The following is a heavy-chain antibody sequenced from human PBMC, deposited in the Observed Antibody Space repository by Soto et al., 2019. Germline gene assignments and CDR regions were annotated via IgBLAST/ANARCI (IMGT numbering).Heavy chain of an antibody. CDR1: GFSFSSYA. Sequence: QVRLVESGGCVVQPGRSLRLSCTASGFSFSSYAMYWFRQPPGKGLEWVAVISHDGINKHYADSVKGRVTVSRDNSNHSLDLQLSSLRGEDTAMYYCARDMYSSDYFVKWFEPWGQGTLVTVSS. J-gene: IGHJ5*02. CDR3: ARDMYSSDYFVKWFEP. V-gene: IGHV3-30-3*01. CDR2: ISHDGINK. D-gene: IGHD6-19*01.